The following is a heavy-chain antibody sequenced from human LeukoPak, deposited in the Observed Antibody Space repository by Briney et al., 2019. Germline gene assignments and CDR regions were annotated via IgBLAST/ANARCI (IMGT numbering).Heavy chain of an antibody. V-gene: IGHV4-59*08. CDR3: ARHGPYLGRLGWFDP. Sequence: SETLSLTCTVSGGSISSYYWSWIRQPPGKGLEWIGYIYYSGSANYNPSLKSRVTISVDMSKNQFSLILSSVTAADTAVYYCARHGPYLGRLGWFDPWGQGTLVTVSS. CDR1: GGSISSYY. CDR2: IYYSGSA. J-gene: IGHJ5*02. D-gene: IGHD1-26*01.